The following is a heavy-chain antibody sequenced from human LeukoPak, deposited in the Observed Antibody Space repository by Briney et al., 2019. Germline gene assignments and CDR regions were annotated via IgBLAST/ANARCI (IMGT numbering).Heavy chain of an antibody. D-gene: IGHD6-19*01. CDR2: IYTSGST. V-gene: IGHV4-61*02. Sequence: ASETLSLTCTVSGGSISSGSYYWSWIRQPAGKGLEWIGRIYTSGSTNYNPSLKSRVTISVDTSKNQFSLKLSSVTAADTAVYYCARGGAVAGRVYNWFDHWGQRTLVTVSS. CDR3: ARGGAVAGRVYNWFDH. J-gene: IGHJ5*02. CDR1: GGSISSGSYY.